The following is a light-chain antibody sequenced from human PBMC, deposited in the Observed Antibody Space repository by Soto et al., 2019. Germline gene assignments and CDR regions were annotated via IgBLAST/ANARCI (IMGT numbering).Light chain of an antibody. Sequence: DIRMTQSPSTLSASVGDRVTITCRASQSISSWLAWYQQKPGKAPKLLIYDASSLESGVPSRFSGSGSGTEFTLTISSLQPEDFASYYCQQFNSFSFTFGPGTKVDIK. J-gene: IGKJ3*01. CDR3: QQFNSFSFT. V-gene: IGKV1-5*01. CDR2: DAS. CDR1: QSISSW.